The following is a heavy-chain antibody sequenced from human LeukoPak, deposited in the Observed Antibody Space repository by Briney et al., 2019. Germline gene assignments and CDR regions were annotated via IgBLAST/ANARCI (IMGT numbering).Heavy chain of an antibody. V-gene: IGHV1-69*04. Sequence: GSSVKVSCKASGGTFSSYAISWVRQAPGQGLEWMGRIIPILGIANYAQKFQDRVTITADKSTSTAYMELSSLRSEDTAVYYCASEHGDYVRYYGMDVWGQGTTVTVSS. J-gene: IGHJ6*02. D-gene: IGHD4-17*01. CDR1: GGTFSSYA. CDR3: ASEHGDYVRYYGMDV. CDR2: IIPILGIA.